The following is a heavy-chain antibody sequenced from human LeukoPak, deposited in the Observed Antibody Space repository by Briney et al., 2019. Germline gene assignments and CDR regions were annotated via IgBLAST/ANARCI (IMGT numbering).Heavy chain of an antibody. CDR2: IFHSGYT. J-gene: IGHJ5*02. V-gene: IGHV4-38-2*02. CDR1: GFSISGGYF. CDR3: AGVWGLSSHTWFDP. Sequence: SETLSLTCSVSGFSISGGYFWGWIRQPPGKGLEWIGIIFHSGYTQYNPSFKSRVTVSVDTSKNQFSLRLSSVTAADTAMYYCAGVWGLSSHTWFDPWGQGTLVTVSS. D-gene: IGHD3-16*01.